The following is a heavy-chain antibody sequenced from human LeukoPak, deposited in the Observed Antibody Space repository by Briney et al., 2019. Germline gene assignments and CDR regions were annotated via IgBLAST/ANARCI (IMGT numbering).Heavy chain of an antibody. D-gene: IGHD3-22*01. Sequence: RGSLRLSCAVSGFTVSTNYMRWVRQAPGKGLEWVSVIYSGGATHYADSVKGRFTISRDNSKNTLYLQMNSRRAEDTAIYYCARGHSSGSPDPFDYWGQGTLVPVSS. J-gene: IGHJ4*02. CDR2: IYSGGAT. CDR1: GFTVSTNY. V-gene: IGHV3-53*01. CDR3: ARGHSSGSPDPFDY.